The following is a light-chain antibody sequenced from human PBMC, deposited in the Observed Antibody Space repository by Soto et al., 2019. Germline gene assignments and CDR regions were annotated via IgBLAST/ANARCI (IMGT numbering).Light chain of an antibody. CDR1: QSLLHSNGYNY. Sequence: DIVMTQSPLSLSVTPGESASISCRSSQSLLHSNGYNYLDWYLQKPGQSPQLLIYLDSNRASGVPDRFSGSGSGTDFTLKISRVEAEDVGVYYCMQALQTPFTFGPGTKVDIK. CDR3: MQALQTPFT. CDR2: LDS. V-gene: IGKV2-28*01. J-gene: IGKJ3*01.